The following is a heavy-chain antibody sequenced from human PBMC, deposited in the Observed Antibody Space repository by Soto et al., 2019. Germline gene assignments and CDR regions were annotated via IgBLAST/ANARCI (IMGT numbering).Heavy chain of an antibody. J-gene: IGHJ4*02. D-gene: IGHD6-13*01. CDR2: ISGSGDST. V-gene: IGHV3-23*01. CDR3: ARRSSSWYFDC. Sequence: EVQLLESGGGLVQPGGSLRLSCAASGFTFSSYAMNWVRQAPGKGLEWVSVISGSGDSTYYADSVKGRLTISRDNSKSPLYLQMTSLRAEDTAVYYCARRSSSWYFDCWGQGTLVTVSS. CDR1: GFTFSSYA.